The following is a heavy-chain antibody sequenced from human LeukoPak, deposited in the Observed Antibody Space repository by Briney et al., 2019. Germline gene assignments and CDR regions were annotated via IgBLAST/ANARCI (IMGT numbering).Heavy chain of an antibody. CDR1: GYIFTSYG. D-gene: IGHD3-10*01. CDR2: IGAYNGNT. CDR3: ARDGSYYYGSGSYL. Sequence: ASVKVSCKASGYIFTSYGISWVRQAPGQGLEWMGWIGAYNGNTNYAQKLQGRVTMTTDTSTSTAYMELRSLRSDDTAVYYCARDGSYYYGSGSYLWGQGTLVTVSS. V-gene: IGHV1-18*01. J-gene: IGHJ4*02.